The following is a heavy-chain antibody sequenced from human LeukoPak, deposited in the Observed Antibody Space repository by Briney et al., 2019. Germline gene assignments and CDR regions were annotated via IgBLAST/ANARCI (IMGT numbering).Heavy chain of an antibody. V-gene: IGHV6-1*01. CDR3: ARAHHGGAAPANDY. CDR1: GDSVSSNGAA. J-gene: IGHJ4*02. D-gene: IGHD6-13*01. Sequence: SQTLSLTCAISGDSVSSNGAAWNRIRQSPSRGLEWLGRTYYRSKWYNEYAVSVKSRITINPDTSKNQFSLHLNSVTPDDTAVYYCARAHHGGAAPANDYWGQGTLVTVSS. CDR2: TYYRSKWYN.